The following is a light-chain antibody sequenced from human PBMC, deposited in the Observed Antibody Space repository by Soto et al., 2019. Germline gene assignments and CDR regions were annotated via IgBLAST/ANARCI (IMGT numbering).Light chain of an antibody. J-gene: IGKJ3*01. V-gene: IGKV3-20*01. CDR1: QNVASNY. CDR2: GAS. Sequence: ESVLTQSPGTLSLSLGERATLSCRASQNVASNYLAWYQQIPGQAPRLLIYGASSRATVIPDRFSASGSGTDFTLTISRLEPEDSAVYYCHYYGTSLLAFGPGTKVDIK. CDR3: HYYGTSLLA.